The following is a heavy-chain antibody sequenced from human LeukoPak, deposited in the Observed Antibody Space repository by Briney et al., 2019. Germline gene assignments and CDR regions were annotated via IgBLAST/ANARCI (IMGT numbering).Heavy chain of an antibody. D-gene: IGHD6-19*01. J-gene: IGHJ5*02. CDR1: GGSISSGGYS. V-gene: IGHV4-30-2*01. CDR3: ARAGNGSSGWYWFDP. Sequence: PSQTLSLTCAVSGGSISSGGYSWSWMRQPPGKGLEWIGYIYHSGSTYYNPSLKSRVTISVDRSKNQFSLKLSSVTAADTAVYYCARAGNGSSGWYWFDPWGQGTLVTVSS. CDR2: IYHSGST.